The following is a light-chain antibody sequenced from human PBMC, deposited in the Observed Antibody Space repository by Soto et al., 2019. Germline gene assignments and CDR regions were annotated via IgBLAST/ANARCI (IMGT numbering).Light chain of an antibody. CDR2: DAS. Sequence: DIQMTQSPSTLSASVGDRVTITCRASQSINIWLAWYQQKPGKALKLLIYDASSLQSGVPSRFRGSTSGTEFTLTISSLQPDDFATYYCQQYNSYSRSFGGGTKVEIK. CDR3: QQYNSYSRS. V-gene: IGKV1-5*01. J-gene: IGKJ4*01. CDR1: QSINIW.